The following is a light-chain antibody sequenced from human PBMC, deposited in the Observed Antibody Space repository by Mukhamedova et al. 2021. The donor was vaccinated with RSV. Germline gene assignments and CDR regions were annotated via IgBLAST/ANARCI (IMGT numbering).Light chain of an antibody. CDR2: DVS. CDR1: GAYNY. CDR3: CSYAGKYTYA. V-gene: IGLV2-11*03. Sequence: GAYNYVSWYQQYPGKAPKLLIYDVSWRSSGVPDRFSGSKAGNTASLTISRLQVEDEAEYFCCSYAGKYTYAFGSATKVTVL. J-gene: IGLJ1*01.